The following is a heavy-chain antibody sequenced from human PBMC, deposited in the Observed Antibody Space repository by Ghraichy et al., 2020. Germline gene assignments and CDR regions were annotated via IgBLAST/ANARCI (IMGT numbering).Heavy chain of an antibody. J-gene: IGHJ6*02. Sequence: GALRLSCAASGFTFSNAWMSWVRQAPGKGLEWVGRIKSKTDGGTTDYAAPVKGRFTISRDDSKNTLYLQMNSLKTEDTAVYYCTTNYYDSSGYLYYYGMDVWGQGTTVTVSS. CDR1: GFTFSNAW. CDR2: IKSKTDGGTT. V-gene: IGHV3-15*01. CDR3: TTNYYDSSGYLYYYGMDV. D-gene: IGHD3-22*01.